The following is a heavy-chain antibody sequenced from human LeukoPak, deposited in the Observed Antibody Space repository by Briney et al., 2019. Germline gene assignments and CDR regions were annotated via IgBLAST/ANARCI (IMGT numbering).Heavy chain of an antibody. CDR3: ATYDQKLAFDN. CDR2: MYTDGST. D-gene: IGHD6-13*01. J-gene: IGHJ4*02. CDR1: GGSMSSYY. V-gene: IGHV4-4*07. Sequence: SETLSLTCIVSGGSMSSYYWSWIRQPAGKGLEWIGRMYTDGSTNYNPFLNSRVTMSVDTSKRHFSLRLNSVTAADTAVYYCATYDQKLAFDNWGQGTLVTVSS.